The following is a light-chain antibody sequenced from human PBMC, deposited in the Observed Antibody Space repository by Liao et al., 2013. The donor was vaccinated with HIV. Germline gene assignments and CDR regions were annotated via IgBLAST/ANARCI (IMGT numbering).Light chain of an antibody. V-gene: IGLV3-21*01. J-gene: IGLJ1*01. CDR1: NVGAKY. CDR3: QVWDSKIGYV. CDR2: SNT. Sequence: SYELTQSPSVSVAPGETARIACGGNNVGAKYVHWYQKKPGQGPVLVIFSNTDRPSGIPERFSGSNSGNTATLTISGVEAGDEADYYCQVWDSKIGYVFGAGTKVTVL.